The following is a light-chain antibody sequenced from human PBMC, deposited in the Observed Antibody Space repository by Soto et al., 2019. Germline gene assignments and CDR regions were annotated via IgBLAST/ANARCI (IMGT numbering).Light chain of an antibody. CDR3: QLYGNSPP. Sequence: EIVMTQSPATLSVSPGERATLSCRASQSISSNLVWYQQKPGQAPRLLIYASVTRATGIPDRFSGSASGTDFTLTINRLEPEDFAVYYCQLYGNSPPFGQGTRLEIK. CDR2: ASV. V-gene: IGKV3D-15*01. J-gene: IGKJ5*01. CDR1: QSISSN.